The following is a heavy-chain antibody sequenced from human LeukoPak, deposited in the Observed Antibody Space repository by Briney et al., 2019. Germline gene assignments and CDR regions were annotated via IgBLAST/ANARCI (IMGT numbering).Heavy chain of an antibody. D-gene: IGHD3-10*01. Sequence: GRFLRLSCAASGFTFSNYGMHWVRQAPGKGLEWVAVIWYDGSNKYYGDSVKGRFTISRDNSKNTLYLQMSSLRAEDTAIYDCARAGEGFDTWGQGTKVTVSS. J-gene: IGHJ3*02. CDR1: GFTFSNYG. V-gene: IGHV3-33*01. CDR2: IWYDGSNK. CDR3: ARAGEGFDT.